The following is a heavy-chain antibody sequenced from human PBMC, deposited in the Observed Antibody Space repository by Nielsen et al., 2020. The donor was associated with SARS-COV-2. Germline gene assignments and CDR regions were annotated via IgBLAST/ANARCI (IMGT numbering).Heavy chain of an antibody. CDR2: ISGSGGST. J-gene: IGHJ4*02. D-gene: IGHD2-15*01. CDR1: GFTFSSYA. V-gene: IGHV3-23*01. Sequence: GESLKISCAASGFTFSSYAMSWVRQAPGKGLEWVSAISGSGGSTYYADSVKGRFTISRDNSKNTLYLQMNSLRAEDTAVYYCAKDGRRPGGTLADYWGQGTLVTVSS. CDR3: AKDGRRPGGTLADY.